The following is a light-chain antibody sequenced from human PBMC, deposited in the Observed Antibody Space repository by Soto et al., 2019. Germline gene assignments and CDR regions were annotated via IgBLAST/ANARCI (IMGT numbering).Light chain of an antibody. CDR1: QSVRSNF. Sequence: EIVLTQSPGTLSLSQGERATLSCRASQSVRSNFLAWYQQKPGQAPRLLIYNALNRATGIPDRFSGSGSGTDFTLTISRLEPEDFAVYYCHQYGSSPYTFGQGTKLDIK. J-gene: IGKJ2*01. V-gene: IGKV3-20*01. CDR2: NAL. CDR3: HQYGSSPYT.